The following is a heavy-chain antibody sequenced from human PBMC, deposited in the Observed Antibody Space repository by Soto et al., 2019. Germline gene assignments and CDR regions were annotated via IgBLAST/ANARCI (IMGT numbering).Heavy chain of an antibody. CDR1: GGSIPISF. CDR2: MHPSGGT. Sequence: QVRLKGPGQELVRPSKPLSSISMGPGGSIPISFWSWIRHSPGKSLEWIGHMHPSGGTYYNPSLKSRVTLSLDTSKNQFSLKLTAVTAADTAVYYCATFESYGDLDYWGQGTLVTVSS. D-gene: IGHD4-17*01. V-gene: IGHV4-4*08. CDR3: ATFESYGDLDY. J-gene: IGHJ4*02.